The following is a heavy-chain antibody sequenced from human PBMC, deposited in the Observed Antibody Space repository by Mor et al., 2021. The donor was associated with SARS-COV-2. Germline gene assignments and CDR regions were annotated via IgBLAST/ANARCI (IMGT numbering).Heavy chain of an antibody. D-gene: IGHD1-26*01. V-gene: IGHV4-34*01. J-gene: IGHJ4*02. CDR3: ARGSRVGATDY. Sequence: NPSLKSRVTISVYTSKNQISLKLSSVTAADTAVYYCARGSRVGATDYWCQGTLVTVSS.